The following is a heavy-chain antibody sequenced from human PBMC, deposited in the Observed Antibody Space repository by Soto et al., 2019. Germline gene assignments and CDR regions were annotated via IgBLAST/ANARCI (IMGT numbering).Heavy chain of an antibody. J-gene: IGHJ5*02. CDR3: ARTIFPPSNRLDL. V-gene: IGHV4-39*01. CDR1: GGSLSSSDYN. D-gene: IGHD3-9*01. CDR2: MFHSGST. Sequence: SETLSLTCTVSGGSLSSSDYNWGWIRQPPGKGLEWIASMFHSGSTYYNPSLKSRVTISINTSKTQFSLKLNSVTAADTAVYYGARTIFPPSNRLDLPAQGTLDPVSS.